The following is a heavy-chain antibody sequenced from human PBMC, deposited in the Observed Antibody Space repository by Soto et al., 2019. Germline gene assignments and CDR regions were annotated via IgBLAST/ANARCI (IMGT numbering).Heavy chain of an antibody. J-gene: IGHJ4*02. CDR1: GYNFTSYY. V-gene: IGHV1-46*01. Sequence: ASVKVSCKSSGYNFTSYYINWVRQAPGQGLEWMGIINPSSGNTNYAQKFRGRVAISLDTPKNQLSLELSSVTAADTAVYYCARGYHGYSYANFDYWGQGILVTVSS. CDR2: INPSSGNT. D-gene: IGHD5-18*01. CDR3: ARGYHGYSYANFDY.